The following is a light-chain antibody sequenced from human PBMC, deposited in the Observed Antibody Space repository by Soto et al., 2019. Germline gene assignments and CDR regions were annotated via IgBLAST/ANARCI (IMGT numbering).Light chain of an antibody. Sequence: DIVMTQSPDSLAVSLGERATINCKSGQSVLYSSNNKNYLAWYQQKPGQPPKLLIYWASTRESGVPDRFSGSGSGTDFTFTISSLQAEDVAVYYCQQYYSTPLTFGGGTKVDIK. V-gene: IGKV4-1*01. CDR2: WAS. J-gene: IGKJ4*01. CDR3: QQYYSTPLT. CDR1: QSVLYSSNNKNY.